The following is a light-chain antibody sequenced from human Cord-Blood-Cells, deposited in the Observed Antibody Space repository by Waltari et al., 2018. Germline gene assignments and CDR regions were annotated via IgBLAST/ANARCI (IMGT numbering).Light chain of an antibody. Sequence: SYELTQPPSVSVSPGQTASITCSGEKLGDKYACWYQQKPGQSPGLVIYQDSKRPSGIPERFSGSNSGNTATLTISGTQAMDEADYYCQAWDSSTAVFGGGTKLTVL. J-gene: IGLJ2*01. CDR1: KLGDKY. CDR2: QDS. V-gene: IGLV3-1*01. CDR3: QAWDSSTAV.